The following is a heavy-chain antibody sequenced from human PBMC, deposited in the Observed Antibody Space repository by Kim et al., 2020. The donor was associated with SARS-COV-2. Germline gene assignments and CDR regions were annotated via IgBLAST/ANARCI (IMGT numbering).Heavy chain of an antibody. Sequence: SETLSLTCAVYGGSFSGYYWSWIRQPPGKGLEWIGEINHSGSTNYNPSLKSRVTISVDTSKNQFSLKLSSVTAADTAVYYCARGAPIRYYYGSGSYYNHLWWYGMDVWGQGTTVTVSS. J-gene: IGHJ6*02. D-gene: IGHD3-10*01. CDR2: INHSGST. CDR3: ARGAPIRYYYGSGSYYNHLWWYGMDV. CDR1: GGSFSGYY. V-gene: IGHV4-34*01.